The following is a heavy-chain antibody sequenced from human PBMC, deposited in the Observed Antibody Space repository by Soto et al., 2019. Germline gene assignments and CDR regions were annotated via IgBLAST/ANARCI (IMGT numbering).Heavy chain of an antibody. V-gene: IGHV1-3*01. CDR2: INAGNGNT. J-gene: IGHJ4*02. Sequence: QVQLVQSGAEVKKPGASVKVSCKASGYTFTSYAMHWVRQAPGQRLEWMGWINAGNGNTKYSQKFQGRVTITSDTSASTAYMELSSLRSEDTAVYYCERSSGYYYVDYWGQGTLVTVSS. CDR3: ERSSGYYYVDY. D-gene: IGHD3-22*01. CDR1: GYTFTSYA.